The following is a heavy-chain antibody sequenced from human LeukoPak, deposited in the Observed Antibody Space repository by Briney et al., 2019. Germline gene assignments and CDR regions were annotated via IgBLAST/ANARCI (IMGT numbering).Heavy chain of an antibody. Sequence: RPGGSLKLSCAASGFTFSGSAMHWVRQASGKGLEWVGRIRSEANSYATAYAASVKGRFTISRDDSKNTAYLQMNSLKTEDTAVYYCTRHSYAFDYWGQGTLVTVSS. J-gene: IGHJ4*02. CDR2: IRSEANSYAT. CDR1: GFTFSGSA. V-gene: IGHV3-73*01. CDR3: TRHSYAFDY. D-gene: IGHD1-26*01.